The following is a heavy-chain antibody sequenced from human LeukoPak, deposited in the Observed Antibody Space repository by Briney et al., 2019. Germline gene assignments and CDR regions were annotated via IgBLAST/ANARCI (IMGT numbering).Heavy chain of an antibody. CDR2: INPSGGST. CDR3: ARERPVPAAQTMAPNFDY. Sequence: ASVKVSCKASGYTFTSYYMHWVRQAPGQGLEWMGIINPSGGSTSYAQKFQGRVTMTRDTSTSTVYMELSSLRSEDTAVYYCARERPVPAAQTMAPNFDYWGQGTLVTVSS. D-gene: IGHD2-2*01. J-gene: IGHJ4*02. CDR1: GYTFTSYY. V-gene: IGHV1-46*01.